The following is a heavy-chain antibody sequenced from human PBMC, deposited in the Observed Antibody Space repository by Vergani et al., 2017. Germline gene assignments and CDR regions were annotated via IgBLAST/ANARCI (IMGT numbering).Heavy chain of an antibody. V-gene: IGHV1-2*02. D-gene: IGHD2-15*01. CDR3: ARVSRGYCSGGSCYAYFDY. J-gene: IGHJ4*02. CDR2: INPNSGGT. CDR1: GYTFTGYY. Sequence: QVQLVQSGAEEKKPGASVKVSCKASGYTFTGYYMHWVRQAPGQGLEWMGWINPNSGGTNYAQQFQGRVTMTRDTSISTAYMELSRLRSDDTAVYYCARVSRGYCSGGSCYAYFDYWGQGTLVTVSS.